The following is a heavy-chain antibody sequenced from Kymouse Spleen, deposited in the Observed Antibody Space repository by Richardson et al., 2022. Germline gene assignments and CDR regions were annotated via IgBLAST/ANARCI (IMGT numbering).Heavy chain of an antibody. Sequence: QVQLQQWGAGLLKPSETLSLTCAVYGGSFSGYYWSWIRQPPGKGLEWIGEINHSGSTNYNPSLKSRVTISVDTSKNQFSLKLSSVTAADTAVYYCAATVTTDYYYYGMDVWGQGTTVTVSS. CDR3: AATVTTDYYYYGMDV. CDR1: GGSFSGYY. D-gene: IGHD4-11,IGHD4-11*01. J-gene: IGHJ6*02. V-gene: IGHV4-34*01. CDR2: INHSGST.